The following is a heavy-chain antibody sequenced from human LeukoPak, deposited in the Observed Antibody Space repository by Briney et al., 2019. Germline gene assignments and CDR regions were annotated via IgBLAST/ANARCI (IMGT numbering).Heavy chain of an antibody. CDR2: IYYSGST. Sequence: PSETLSLTCTVSGGSISSSSYYWGWIRQPPGKGLEWIGSIYYSGSTYYNPSLKSRVTISVDTSKNQFSLKLSSVTAADTAVYYCARWDYDSSGYYLSGGSAFDIWGQGTMVTVSS. CDR1: GGSISSSSYY. CDR3: ARWDYDSSGYYLSGGSAFDI. V-gene: IGHV4-39*01. D-gene: IGHD3-22*01. J-gene: IGHJ3*02.